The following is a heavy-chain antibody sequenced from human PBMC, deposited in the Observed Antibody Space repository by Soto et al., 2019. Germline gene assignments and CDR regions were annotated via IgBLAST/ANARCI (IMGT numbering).Heavy chain of an antibody. CDR2: ISGSGGST. D-gene: IGHD1-1*01. CDR1: VFTFTSYA. CDR3: AKGEGGSRNFYYYYGMDA. J-gene: IGHJ6*02. Sequence: HPGGSLRLSCAASVFTFTSYAMSWVRQAPGKGLEWVSTISGSGGSTYYADSVKGRFTISRDNSKNTLYLQMNSLRAEDTAVYYCAKGEGGSRNFYYYYGMDAWGQGTTVTVSS. V-gene: IGHV3-23*01.